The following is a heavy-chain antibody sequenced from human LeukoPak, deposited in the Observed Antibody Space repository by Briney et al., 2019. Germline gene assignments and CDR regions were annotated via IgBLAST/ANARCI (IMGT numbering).Heavy chain of an antibody. J-gene: IGHJ4*02. CDR1: GGSISSSSYY. V-gene: IGHV4-39*07. CDR3: ARDVIIRGYSGYGSVEAETY. CDR2: NYYSGST. Sequence: SETLSLTCTVSGGSISSSSYYWGWIRQPPGKGLEWIGSNYYSGSTYYNPSLKSRVTISVDTSKNQFSLKLSSVTAADTAVYYCARDVIIRGYSGYGSVEAETYWGQGTLVTVSS. D-gene: IGHD5-12*01.